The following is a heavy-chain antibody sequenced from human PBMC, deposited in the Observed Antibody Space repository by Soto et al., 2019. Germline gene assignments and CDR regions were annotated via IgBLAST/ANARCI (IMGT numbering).Heavy chain of an antibody. D-gene: IGHD3-10*01. CDR1: GFTFSNAW. CDR3: TTGLAEAGGPDY. Sequence: EVQLVESGGGLVKPGGSLRLSCAASGFTFSNAWMNWVRQAPGKGLEWVGRIKSKTDGGTTDYAAPVKGRFTISRDDSTNTLYLQMKRLKNGDPAVYYCTTGLAEAGGPDYWGQGTLVTVSS. J-gene: IGHJ4*02. V-gene: IGHV3-15*07. CDR2: IKSKTDGGTT.